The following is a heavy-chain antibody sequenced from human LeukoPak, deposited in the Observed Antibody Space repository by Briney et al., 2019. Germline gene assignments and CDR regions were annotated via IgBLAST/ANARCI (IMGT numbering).Heavy chain of an antibody. J-gene: IGHJ4*02. V-gene: IGHV1-46*01. CDR3: ARSQSIWLQLGALFDY. CDR1: GYTFTSYY. D-gene: IGHD5-24*01. CDR2: INPSGGST. Sequence: AASVKVSCKASGYTFTSYYMYWVRQAPGQGLEWVGIINPSGGSTSYAQKFQGRVTMTRDTSISTAYMELSRLRSDDTAVYYCARSQSIWLQLGALFDYWGQGTLVTVSS.